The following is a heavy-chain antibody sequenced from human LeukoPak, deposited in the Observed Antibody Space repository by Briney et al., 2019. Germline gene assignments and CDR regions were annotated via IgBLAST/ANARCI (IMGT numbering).Heavy chain of an antibody. V-gene: IGHV4-30-4*01. CDR3: ARDPPPPTGMDV. J-gene: IGHJ6*04. D-gene: IGHD4-11*01. CDR1: GASISSGDYH. CDR2: IHDSGTT. Sequence: SQTLSLTCNVSGASISSGDYHWNWIRQPPGKGPEWIGFIHDSGTTYYNPSLKSRVTISRDMSKNQLSLMLSSVTAADTAVYYCARDPPPPTGMDVWGKGTTVTVSS.